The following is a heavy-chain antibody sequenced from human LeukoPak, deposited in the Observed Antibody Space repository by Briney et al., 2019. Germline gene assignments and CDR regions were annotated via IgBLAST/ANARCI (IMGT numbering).Heavy chain of an antibody. CDR1: GYTFSAYY. J-gene: IGHJ4*02. CDR3: ARYGVPDRNYLDN. CDR2: ISPNSGGA. Sequence: ASVKVSCKASGYTFSAYYIHWVRQAPGQGLEWMGWISPNSGGADYAQKFQGRISMTRDTSISTAYMGLSRLTSDDTAVYYCARYGVPDRNYLDNWGQGTLATVSS. D-gene: IGHD1-14*01. V-gene: IGHV1-2*02.